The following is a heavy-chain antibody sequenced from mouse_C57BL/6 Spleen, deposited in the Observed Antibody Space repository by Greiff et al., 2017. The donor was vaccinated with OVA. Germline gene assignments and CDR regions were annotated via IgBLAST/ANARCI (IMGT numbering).Heavy chain of an antibody. J-gene: IGHJ4*01. V-gene: IGHV2-2*01. CDR3: ARIYYVSSYGFYGMDY. D-gene: IGHD1-1*01. CDR1: GFSLTSYG. CDR2: IWSGGST. Sequence: QVQLQQSGPGLVQPSQSLSITCTVSGFSLTSYGVHWVRQSPGKGLEWLGVIWSGGSTDYNAAFISRLSISKDNSKSQVFFKMNSLQADDTAIYYCARIYYVSSYGFYGMDYWGQGTSVTVSS.